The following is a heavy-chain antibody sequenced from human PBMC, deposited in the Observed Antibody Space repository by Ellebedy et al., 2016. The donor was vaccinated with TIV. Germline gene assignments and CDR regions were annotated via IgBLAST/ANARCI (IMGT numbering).Heavy chain of an antibody. V-gene: IGHV3-11*04. J-gene: IGHJ6*02. CDR3: ARDNGGYPHYSFGMDV. CDR2: ISDSGSAI. Sequence: GESLKISCAASGFTFSHYYMNWIRQAPGKGLEWLSYISDSGSAILYADSVRGRFTISRDNAKNSVYLQMHSLRDEDTAVYHCARDNGGYPHYSFGMDVWGQGTTVTVSS. CDR1: GFTFSHYY. D-gene: IGHD4-17*01.